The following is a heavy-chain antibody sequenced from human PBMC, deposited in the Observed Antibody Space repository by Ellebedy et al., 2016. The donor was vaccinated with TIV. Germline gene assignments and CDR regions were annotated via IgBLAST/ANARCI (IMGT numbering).Heavy chain of an antibody. CDR3: ARDTRGGGDYGNNWFDP. CDR2: IYHDCGT. V-gene: IGHV3-66*01. D-gene: IGHD3-16*01. J-gene: IGHJ5*02. Sequence: GESLKISCVASGFTVASCFMNWVRQAPGKGLEWGSAIYHDCGTNYTDSVQGRFTIPSDSPKNTLYLQMNSLRAEDTAVYYCARDTRGGGDYGNNWFDPWGQGTLVTVSS. CDR1: GFTVASCF.